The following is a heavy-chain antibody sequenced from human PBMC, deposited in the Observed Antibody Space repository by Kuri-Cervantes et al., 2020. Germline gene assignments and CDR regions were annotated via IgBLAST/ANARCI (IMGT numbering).Heavy chain of an antibody. D-gene: IGHD3-10*01. CDR1: GFTFSSYA. V-gene: IGHV3-23*01. Sequence: GESLKISCAASGFTFSSYAINWVRQAPGKGLEWVSAISGSGGTTYYADSVKGRFTISRDNSKNTLYLQMNSLRAEDTAVYYCAKDPDKLLWFRELLSGWFDPWGQGTLVTVSS. CDR2: ISGSGGTT. J-gene: IGHJ5*02. CDR3: AKDPDKLLWFRELLSGWFDP.